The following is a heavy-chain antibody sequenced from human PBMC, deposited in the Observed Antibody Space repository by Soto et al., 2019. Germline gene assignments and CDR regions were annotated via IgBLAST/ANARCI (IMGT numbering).Heavy chain of an antibody. CDR1: GGPFGSSA. D-gene: IGHD3-16*01. V-gene: IGHV1-69*06. J-gene: IGHJ3*01. CDR2: IIPVFDKA. Sequence: QVQLVQSGADLKKPGSSVRVSCKTSGGPFGSSAISWVRQAPAQRLEWIGEIIPVFDKANYAQNFQGRLTITADKSTATVFMQLNSLRAEDAAIYFCARLRRDWGDAVDLWGQGTVVAVSS. CDR3: ARLRRDWGDAVDL.